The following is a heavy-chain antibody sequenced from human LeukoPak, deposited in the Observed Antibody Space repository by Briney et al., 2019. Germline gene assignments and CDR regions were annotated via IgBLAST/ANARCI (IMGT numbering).Heavy chain of an antibody. CDR3: AMDRRGHLVSDALDI. Sequence: GGSLSLFPALSGLTLHLCAIHCVPQAPGKGLEWVSAISGSGGSTYYADSVKGRFTISRDNSKNTLYLQMNSLRAEDKAVYYCAMDRRGHLVSDALDICGEGRKVTVSS. D-gene: IGHD2-2*03. CDR1: GLTLHLCA. V-gene: IGHV3-23*01. CDR2: ISGSGGST. J-gene: IGHJ3*02.